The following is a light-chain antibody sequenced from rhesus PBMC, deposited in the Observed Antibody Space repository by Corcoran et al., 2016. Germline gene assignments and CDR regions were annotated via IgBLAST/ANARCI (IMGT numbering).Light chain of an antibody. Sequence: DIQMTQSPSSLSASVGDRVTITCRASQDITNDSAWYQQKPGKTPKLLIYEATRLQIGNPSRFCGSGSGTDFTLPISGLQSKVFATYYCQHYYTTPWTYGQGPKVDIK. CDR2: EAT. V-gene: IGKV1-33*02. CDR1: QDITND. CDR3: QHYYTTPWT. J-gene: IGKJ1*01.